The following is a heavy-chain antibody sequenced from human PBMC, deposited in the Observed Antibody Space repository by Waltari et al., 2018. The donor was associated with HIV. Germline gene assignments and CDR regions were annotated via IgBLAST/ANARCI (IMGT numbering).Heavy chain of an antibody. Sequence: QVQLVQSGTEVKKPGASVKVSCKASGYTFTGYDMNWVRQATGQGLAWMGWMNPETGNTAYAHKFHGRVTMTRNTSIRTAYMELTSLRSEDTAVYYCARGPPNDLWPPQTRHMDVWGQGTTVTVSS. V-gene: IGHV1-8*01. D-gene: IGHD3-3*01. CDR3: ARGPPNDLWPPQTRHMDV. CDR2: MNPETGNT. J-gene: IGHJ6*02. CDR1: GYTFTGYD.